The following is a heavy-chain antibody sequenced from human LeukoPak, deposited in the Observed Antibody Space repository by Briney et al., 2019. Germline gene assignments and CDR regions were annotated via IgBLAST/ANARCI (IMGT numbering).Heavy chain of an antibody. CDR1: GFIFSDYS. J-gene: IGHJ4*02. D-gene: IGHD3-3*01. Sequence: GGSLRLSCVASGFIFSDYSMDWVRQAPGKGLEWVSSISSSSGYKFYSDSVKGRFTISRDNAKNSLYLQMNSLRAEDTAVYYCVRDFRFLEDDCGQRSLVTV. CDR3: VRDFRFLEDD. CDR2: ISSSSGYK. V-gene: IGHV3-21*01.